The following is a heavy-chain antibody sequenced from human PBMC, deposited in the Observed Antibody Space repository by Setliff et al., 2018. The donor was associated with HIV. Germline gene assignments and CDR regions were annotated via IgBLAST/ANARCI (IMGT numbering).Heavy chain of an antibody. J-gene: IGHJ3*02. CDR2: IYPGDSDT. CDR3: ANSHSAYFVDAFDI. Sequence: PGESLKISCKGSGYSFTKYWIGWVRQMPGKGLEWMGIIYPGDSDTRYRPSFQGQVTISADKSSSTAYLQWSSLKASDTAMYYCANSHSAYFVDAFDIWGQGTMVTVSS. V-gene: IGHV5-51*01. CDR1: GYSFTKYW. D-gene: IGHD3-22*01.